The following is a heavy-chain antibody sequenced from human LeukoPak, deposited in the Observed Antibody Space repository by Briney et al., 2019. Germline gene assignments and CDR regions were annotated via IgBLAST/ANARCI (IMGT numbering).Heavy chain of an antibody. J-gene: IGHJ5*02. CDR3: ARLYGDSA. CDR2: VYYGGSI. D-gene: IGHD4-17*01. Sequence: PSETRSLTCTVSGGSISTSLYYWVWIRQSPGKGLEWIASVYYGGSIYYNPSLKSRATMAVDMSKNQFSLKLRSVTAADTAVYYCARLYGDSAWGQRCLLSVSS. V-gene: IGHV4-39*01. CDR1: GGSISTSLYY.